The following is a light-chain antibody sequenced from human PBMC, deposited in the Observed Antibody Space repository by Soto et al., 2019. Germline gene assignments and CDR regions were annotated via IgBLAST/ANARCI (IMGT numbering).Light chain of an antibody. CDR3: QQYNSYSGT. CDR2: DAS. Sequence: DIQMTQSPSTLSASVGDRVTITCRASQSISSWLAWYQQKPGKAHKLLIYDASSLESGVPSRFSCSGSGTEFTLTISSLQPDDFATYYCQQYNSYSGTFGQGTKLEIK. CDR1: QSISSW. J-gene: IGKJ2*02. V-gene: IGKV1-5*01.